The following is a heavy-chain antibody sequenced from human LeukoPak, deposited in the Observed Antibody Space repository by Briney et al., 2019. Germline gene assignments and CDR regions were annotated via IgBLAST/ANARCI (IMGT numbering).Heavy chain of an antibody. D-gene: IGHD6-13*01. CDR2: IIPILGIA. CDR1: GGTFSSYA. J-gene: IGHJ4*02. Sequence: GSSVKVSCKASGGTFSSYAISWVRQAPGQGLEWMGRIIPILGIANYAQKFQGRVTITADKSTSTAYIELSSLRSEDTAVYYCARAFLIAAAGYYFDYWGQGTLVTVSS. CDR3: ARAFLIAAAGYYFDY. V-gene: IGHV1-69*04.